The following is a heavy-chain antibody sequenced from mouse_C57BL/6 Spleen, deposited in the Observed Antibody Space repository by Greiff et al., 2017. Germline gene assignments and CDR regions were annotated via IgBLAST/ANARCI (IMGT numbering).Heavy chain of an antibody. V-gene: IGHV1-50*01. CDR1: GYTFTSYW. Sequence: QVQLQQPGAELVKPGASVKLSCKASGYTFTSYWMQWVKQRPGQGLEWIGEIDPSDSYTNYNQKFKGKATLTVDTSSSTAYMQLSSLTSEDSAVYYCARRGPKEYYAMDYWGQGTSVTVSS. CDR3: ARRGPKEYYAMDY. J-gene: IGHJ4*01. CDR2: IDPSDSYT.